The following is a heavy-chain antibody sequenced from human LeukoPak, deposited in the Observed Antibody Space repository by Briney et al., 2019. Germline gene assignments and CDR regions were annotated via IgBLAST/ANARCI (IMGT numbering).Heavy chain of an antibody. J-gene: IGHJ6*02. CDR3: ARDLTPLIQFWPRSLDYNYGMDV. CDR2: ISWRNIDI. D-gene: IGHD3/OR15-3a*01. V-gene: IGHV3-21*01. CDR1: GFTLSSYN. Sequence: GGSLRLSCVASGFTLSSYNMKWVRQAPGKRLEWVSSISWRNIDIEYADSVKGRFTISRDNANNSLYLQMNSLRVEDTAVYYCARDLTPLIQFWPRSLDYNYGMDVWGQGTTVTVSS.